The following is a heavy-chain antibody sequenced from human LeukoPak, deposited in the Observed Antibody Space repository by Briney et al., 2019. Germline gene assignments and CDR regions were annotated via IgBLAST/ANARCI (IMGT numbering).Heavy chain of an antibody. J-gene: IGHJ6*03. CDR2: INPNGGFT. V-gene: IGHV1-46*01. D-gene: IGHD3-22*01. Sequence: ASVKVSCKTSGYTFSTHWMHWVRQAPGQGLEWMGIINPNGGFTSYVQKFQGRVTVTRDMSTSTVYMELSDLKSEDTAVYYCARSSGYYSSLFYMHVWGKGTTVTVSS. CDR1: GYTFSTHW. CDR3: ARSSGYYSSLFYMHV.